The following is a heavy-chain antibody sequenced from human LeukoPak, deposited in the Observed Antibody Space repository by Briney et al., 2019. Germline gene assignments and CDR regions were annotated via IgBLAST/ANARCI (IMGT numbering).Heavy chain of an antibody. J-gene: IGHJ4*02. V-gene: IGHV3-21*01. CDR3: AKDYNPDLIHYFDY. D-gene: IGHD3-10*01. CDR1: GFTFSSSA. Sequence: TGGSLRLSCIASGFTFSSSAMSWVRQAPGKGLEWVSSISSSSSYIYYADSVKGRFTISRDNAKNSLYLQMNSLRAEDTAVYYCAKDYNPDLIHYFDYWGQGTLVTVSS. CDR2: ISSSSSYI.